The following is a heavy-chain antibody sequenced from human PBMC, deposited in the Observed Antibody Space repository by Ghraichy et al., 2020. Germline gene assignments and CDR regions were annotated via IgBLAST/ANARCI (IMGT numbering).Heavy chain of an antibody. CDR1: GFTFSSYA. D-gene: IGHD2-15*01. J-gene: IGHJ4*02. CDR3: AKFPGGRRVQANDY. Sequence: GGSLRLSCAASGFTFSSYAMSWVRQAPGKGLEWVSVISGSDDSTYYADSVKGRFTISRDNSKNTLYLQMNSLRAEDTAVYYCAKFPGGRRVQANDYWSQGTLVTVSS. V-gene: IGHV3-23*01. CDR2: ISGSDDST.